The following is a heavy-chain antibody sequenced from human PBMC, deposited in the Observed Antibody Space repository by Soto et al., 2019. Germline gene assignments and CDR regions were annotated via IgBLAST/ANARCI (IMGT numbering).Heavy chain of an antibody. V-gene: IGHV4-38-2*01. Sequence: SETLSLTCAVSGYSISSGYYWGWIRQPPGKGLEWTGSIYHSGSTYYNPSLKSRVTISVDTSKNQFSLKLSSVTAADTAVYYCARLEGIAAAGAVNNWFDPWGQGTLVTVSS. D-gene: IGHD6-13*01. J-gene: IGHJ5*02. CDR3: ARLEGIAAAGAVNNWFDP. CDR2: IYHSGST. CDR1: GYSISSGYY.